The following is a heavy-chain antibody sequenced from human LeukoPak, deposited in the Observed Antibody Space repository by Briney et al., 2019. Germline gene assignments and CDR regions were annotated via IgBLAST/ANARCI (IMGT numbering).Heavy chain of an antibody. Sequence: ASLKVSCKPSGYTVTSYGISWVRQASGQGLEWMGWISAYNGNTNYAQKLQGRVTMTTDTSTSTAYMELRSLRSDDTAVDCCARAPITMVRGVVTFDSWGQGTLVTVSS. CDR1: GYTVTSYG. V-gene: IGHV1-18*01. CDR2: ISAYNGNT. J-gene: IGHJ4*02. D-gene: IGHD3-10*01. CDR3: ARAPITMVRGVVTFDS.